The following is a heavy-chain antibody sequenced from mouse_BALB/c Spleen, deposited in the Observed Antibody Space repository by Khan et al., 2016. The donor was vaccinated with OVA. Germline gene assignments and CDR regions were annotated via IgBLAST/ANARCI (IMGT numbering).Heavy chain of an antibody. D-gene: IGHD2-1*01. Sequence: QVQLQQSGAELVRPGVSVTLSCTGSGYTFTDFAMHWVKQSHPKSLEWIGVISTYYGDATYNQKFKGKATMTVDKSSSPAYMELACLPSDDSAIYYCARGRRNSRFAYWGQGTLVTVAA. CDR2: ISTYYGDA. J-gene: IGHJ3*01. V-gene: IGHV1S137*01. CDR3: ARGRRNSRFAY. CDR1: GYTFTDFA.